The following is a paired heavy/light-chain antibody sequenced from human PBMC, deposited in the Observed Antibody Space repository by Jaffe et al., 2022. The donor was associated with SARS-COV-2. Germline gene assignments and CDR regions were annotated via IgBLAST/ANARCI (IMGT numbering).Heavy chain of an antibody. Sequence: QVQLVESGGGVVQPGRSLRVTCTASGLTLSSYSMHWVRQAPGMGLEWVAVVWTNGNTKYYADSVKGRFTISRDNSKNTLYLDMNNLRPEDAAVYYCMRDSLTGDSREAFDIWGQGTMVTVSS. D-gene: IGHD7-27*01. CDR3: MRDSLTGDSREAFDI. V-gene: IGHV3-30*04. CDR1: GLTLSSYS. CDR2: VWTNGNTK. J-gene: IGHJ3*02.
Light chain of an antibody. Sequence: AIQMTQSPPSLSASVGDRVTITCRASQDIRHDLGWYQQKPGKAPKLLIFAASTLQSGVPSRFSGGGSGTDFTLTITSLQPEDFATYYCLQDNSYPFTFGPGTKLEI. J-gene: IGKJ2*01. CDR3: LQDNSYPFT. CDR2: AAS. V-gene: IGKV1-6*01. CDR1: QDIRHD.